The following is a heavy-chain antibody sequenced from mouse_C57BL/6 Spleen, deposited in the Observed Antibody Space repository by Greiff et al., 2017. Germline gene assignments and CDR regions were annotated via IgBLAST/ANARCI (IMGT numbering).Heavy chain of an antibody. J-gene: IGHJ1*03. Sequence: VQLQQSGAELAKPGASVKLSCKASGYTFTSYWMHWVKQRPGQGLAWIGYINPSSGYTKYNQKFKDKATLTADKSSSTAYMQLSSLTYEDSAVYYCARGDLGRGLADWYFDVWGTGTTVTVAS. CDR2: INPSSGYT. V-gene: IGHV1-7*01. D-gene: IGHD4-1*01. CDR3: ARGDLGRGLADWYFDV. CDR1: GYTFTSYW.